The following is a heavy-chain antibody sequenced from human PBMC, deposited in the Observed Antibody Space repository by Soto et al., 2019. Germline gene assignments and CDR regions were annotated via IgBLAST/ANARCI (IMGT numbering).Heavy chain of an antibody. CDR1: GYSISSGYW. D-gene: IGHD3-10*01. CDR2: IHHSGTA. CDR3: ARNGEYSSDY. V-gene: IGHV4-4*02. J-gene: IGHJ4*02. Sequence: VQLQESGPGLVKPSGTLSLTCGVSGYSISSGYWWTWVRQSPGEGLEWIGEIHHSGTAHYNPSLESRVTISVDKSQNQFSLNLDPVTAADSAIYYCARNGEYSSDYWGQGTLVTVSS.